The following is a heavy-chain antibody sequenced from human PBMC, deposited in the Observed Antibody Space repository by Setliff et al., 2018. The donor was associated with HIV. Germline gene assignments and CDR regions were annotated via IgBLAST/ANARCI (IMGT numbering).Heavy chain of an antibody. D-gene: IGHD6-19*01. CDR2: TSTSGSTI. J-gene: IGHJ4*02. CDR1: GFIFRDYY. V-gene: IGHV3-11*04. CDR3: TKDHLSGWASDC. Sequence: PGGSLRLSCAASGFIFRDYYMSWVRQAPGKGLEWIASTSTSGSTIHYADSVKGRFTISRDNAKNSVYLQMNSLRVEDTAMYYCTKDHLSGWASDCWGQGTLVTVSS.